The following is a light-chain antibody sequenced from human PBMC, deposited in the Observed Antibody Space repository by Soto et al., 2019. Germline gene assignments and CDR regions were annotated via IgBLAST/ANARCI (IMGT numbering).Light chain of an antibody. CDR3: QQRSNWPPP. CDR1: QSVSTY. V-gene: IGKV3-11*01. Sequence: EIVLTQSPATLSLSPGERATLSCRASQSVSTYLAWYQQKPGQAPRLLIYDASKRAPGIPARFSGSGSGTDFTLTISSLEPEDFAVYYCQQRSNWPPPFGGGTKVEIK. J-gene: IGKJ4*01. CDR2: DAS.